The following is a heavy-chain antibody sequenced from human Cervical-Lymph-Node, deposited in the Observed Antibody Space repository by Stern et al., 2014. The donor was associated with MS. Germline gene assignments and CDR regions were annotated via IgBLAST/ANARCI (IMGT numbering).Heavy chain of an antibody. CDR3: AKEGIAVASFDY. Sequence: VQLLQSGGDLAQPGGSLRLSCAVSGFTFSLYAMSWVRQAPGKGLEWVSAISGTDSSTYYAETVKGRFSIARDNSKYTLYLQMNNLRAEDTAVYYCAKEGIAVASFDYWGQGTLVTVSS. CDR1: GFTFSLYA. J-gene: IGHJ4*02. D-gene: IGHD6-19*01. V-gene: IGHV3-23*01. CDR2: ISGTDSST.